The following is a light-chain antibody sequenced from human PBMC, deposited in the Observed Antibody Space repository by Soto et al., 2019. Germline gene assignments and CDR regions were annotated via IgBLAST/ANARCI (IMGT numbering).Light chain of an antibody. V-gene: IGKV3D-15*01. CDR2: GAS. Sequence: EILLTQSPGTLSFSPGEGATLSRRASQSVSSSYLAWYQQKPGQAPRLLIYGASTRATGTPARFSGSGSGTEFTLTISSLQSEDFALYYCQQYNKWPLITFGQGTRLEIK. J-gene: IGKJ5*01. CDR3: QQYNKWPLIT. CDR1: QSVSSSY.